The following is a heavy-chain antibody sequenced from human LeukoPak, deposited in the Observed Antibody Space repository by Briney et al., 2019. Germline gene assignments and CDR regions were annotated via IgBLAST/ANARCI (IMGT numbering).Heavy chain of an antibody. Sequence: PGGSLRLSCAASGLTLSGSHMHWVRQAPGKGLEWVGHVRRNYETAYGASVKGRFTISRDDSENTAYLHMNNLKTEDTAIYFCARQTNSCHDYWGQGTLVTVSS. J-gene: IGHJ4*02. CDR3: ARQTNSCHDY. D-gene: IGHD2-2*01. CDR2: VRRNYET. V-gene: IGHV3-73*01. CDR1: GLTLSGSH.